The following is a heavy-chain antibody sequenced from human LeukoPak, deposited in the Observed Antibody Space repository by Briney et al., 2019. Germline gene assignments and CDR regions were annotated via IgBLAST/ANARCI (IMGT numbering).Heavy chain of an antibody. D-gene: IGHD3-22*01. CDR2: IWYDGSNK. J-gene: IGHJ4*02. V-gene: IGHV3-33*01. CDR1: GFTFSSYG. CDR3: AGGYDSSGQH. Sequence: PGGSLRLSCAACGFTFSSYGMHWVRQAPGKGLEWVAVIWYDGSNKYYADSVKGRFTISRDNSKNTLYLQMNSLRAEDTAMYYCAGGYDSSGQHWGQGTLVTVSS.